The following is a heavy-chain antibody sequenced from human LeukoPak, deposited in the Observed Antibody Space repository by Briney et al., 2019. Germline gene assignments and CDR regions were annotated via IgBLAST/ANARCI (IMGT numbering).Heavy chain of an antibody. D-gene: IGHD3-22*01. Sequence: GESLKITCKGSGYSFTSYWIGWVRQMPGKGLEWMGIIYPGDSDTRYSPSFQGQVTISADKSISTAYLQWSSLKASDTAMYYCARDYYDSSGYYSNWFDPWGQGTLVTVSS. V-gene: IGHV5-51*01. CDR1: GYSFTSYW. CDR2: IYPGDSDT. CDR3: ARDYYDSSGYYSNWFDP. J-gene: IGHJ5*02.